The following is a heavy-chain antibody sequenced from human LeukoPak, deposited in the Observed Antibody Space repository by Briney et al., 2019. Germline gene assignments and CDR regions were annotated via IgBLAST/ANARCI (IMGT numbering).Heavy chain of an antibody. CDR3: ARDSGGSGTGPH. V-gene: IGHV3-64*01. J-gene: IGHJ4*02. CDR1: GFTFSSYA. CDR2: ISSNGGST. Sequence: GGSLRLSCAASGFTFSSYAMHWVRQAPGKGLEYVSAISSNGGSTYYANSVKGRFTISRDNSKNTLYLQMGSLRAEDMAVHYCARDSGGSGTGPHWGQGTLVTVSS. D-gene: IGHD3-10*01.